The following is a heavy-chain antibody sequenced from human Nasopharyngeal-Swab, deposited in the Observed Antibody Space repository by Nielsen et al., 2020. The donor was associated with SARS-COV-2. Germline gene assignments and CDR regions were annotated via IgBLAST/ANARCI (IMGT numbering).Heavy chain of an antibody. CDR2: ISSSGANA. D-gene: IGHD5-18*01. J-gene: IGHJ4*02. V-gene: IGHV3-64D*08. Sequence: GGSLRLSCSASGFIFSSFPMQWVRHAPGKGLEYISVISSSGANAYYSDSVHGRFTISRDNSTNTLYLQMSSLRTEDTAVYYCVKRGGDTPKITDLDYWGQGTLVTVSS. CDR1: GFIFSSFP. CDR3: VKRGGDTPKITDLDY.